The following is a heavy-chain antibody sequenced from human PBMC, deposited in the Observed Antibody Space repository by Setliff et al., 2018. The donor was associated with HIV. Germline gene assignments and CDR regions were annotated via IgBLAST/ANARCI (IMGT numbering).Heavy chain of an antibody. D-gene: IGHD1-1*01. CDR2: IKQDGSKQ. V-gene: IGHV3-7*03. CDR3: ASARIPTGGTSTSFDY. Sequence: PGGSLRLSCAASGFSFSDSWMTWVRRAPGKGLEWVANIKQDGSKQYYVASINGRFAISRDNSKNLLYLQMTSLRAEDTAVYYCASARIPTGGTSTSFDYWGQGTLVTVSS. J-gene: IGHJ4*02. CDR1: GFSFSDSW.